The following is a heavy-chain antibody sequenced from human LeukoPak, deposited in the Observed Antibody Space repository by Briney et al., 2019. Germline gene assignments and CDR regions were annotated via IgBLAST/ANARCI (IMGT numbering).Heavy chain of an antibody. CDR2: IYNSGST. V-gene: IGHV4-59*01. D-gene: IGHD6-19*01. CDR1: GGSISSYY. CDR3: ASGYSSGYSSVRYVDV. Sequence: SETLSLTCTVSGGSISSYYWSWIRQPPGKGLEWIGYIYNSGSTNYNPSLRSRVTISVDTSKNQFSLKLSSVTAADTAVYYCASGYSSGYSSVRYVDVWGKGTTVTVSS. J-gene: IGHJ6*03.